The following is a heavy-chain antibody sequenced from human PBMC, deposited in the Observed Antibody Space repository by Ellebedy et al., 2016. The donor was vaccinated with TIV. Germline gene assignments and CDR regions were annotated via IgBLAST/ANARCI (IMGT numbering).Heavy chain of an antibody. CDR2: ISAGGSSK. CDR1: GFTFSSFA. J-gene: IGHJ4*02. V-gene: IGHV3-23*01. D-gene: IGHD3-22*01. Sequence: GGSLRLSCTSSGFTFSSFAMHWVRQAPGKGLEWLSVISAGGSSKYTADSVKGRFTITRDNSKHTLVLQMNRLRAEDTAVYYCAKGSSSGFNYDRVGCQYWGQGTLVTVSS. CDR3: AKGSSSGFNYDRVGCQY.